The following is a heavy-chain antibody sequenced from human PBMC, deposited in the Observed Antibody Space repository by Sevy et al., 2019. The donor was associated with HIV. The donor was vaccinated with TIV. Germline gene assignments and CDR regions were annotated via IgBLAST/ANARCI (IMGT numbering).Heavy chain of an antibody. CDR1: GFTFSSYS. J-gene: IGHJ6*02. Sequence: GGSLRLSCAASGFTFSSYSMNWVRQAPGKGLEWVSYISSSSSTIYYADSVKGRFTISRDNAKNSLYLQMNSLRDEDTAGYYCAGGGDNGSGSYYRPVPIGYYYYGMDVWGQGTTVTVSS. CDR3: AGGGDNGSGSYYRPVPIGYYYYGMDV. CDR2: ISSSSSTI. D-gene: IGHD3-10*01. V-gene: IGHV3-48*02.